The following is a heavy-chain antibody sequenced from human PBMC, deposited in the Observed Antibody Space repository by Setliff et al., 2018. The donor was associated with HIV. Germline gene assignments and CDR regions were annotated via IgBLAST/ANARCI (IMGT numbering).Heavy chain of an antibody. D-gene: IGHD3-10*01. V-gene: IGHV4-4*09. CDR3: ARLRYGSGIPLDV. Sequence: KTSETLSLTCTVSGGSISTFYWSWIRQPPGKGLEWIGYIYTGGSTNYNPSLKRRATVSVDTSKDQFSLELSSVTAADTAVYYCARLRYGSGIPLDVWGTGISVTVSS. CDR1: GGSISTFY. J-gene: IGHJ6*04. CDR2: IYTGGST.